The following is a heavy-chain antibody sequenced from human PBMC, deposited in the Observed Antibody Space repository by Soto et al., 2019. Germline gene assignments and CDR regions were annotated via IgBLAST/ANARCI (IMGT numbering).Heavy chain of an antibody. CDR2: ISYDGSNK. CDR1: GFTFSSYA. Sequence: QVQLVESGGGVVQPGRSLRLSCAASGFTFSSYAMHWVRQAPGKGLEWVAVISYDGSNKYYADSVKGRFTISRDNSKNTLYLQMNSLRAEDTAVYYCARGEVAGLDYWGQGTLVTVSS. J-gene: IGHJ4*02. V-gene: IGHV3-30-3*01. D-gene: IGHD6-19*01. CDR3: ARGEVAGLDY.